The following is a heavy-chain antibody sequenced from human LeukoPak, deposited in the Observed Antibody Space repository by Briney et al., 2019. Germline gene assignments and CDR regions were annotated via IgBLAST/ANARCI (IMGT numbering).Heavy chain of an antibody. CDR1: GFTFSSYA. V-gene: IGHV3-23*01. D-gene: IGHD3-22*01. CDR3: AKTGAVVIVYYFDY. CDR2: ISGSGGST. J-gene: IGHJ4*02. Sequence: GGSLRLSCAASGFTFSSYAMSWVHQAPGKGLEWVSAISGSGGSTYYADSVKGRFTISRDNSKNTLYLQMNSLRAEDTAVYYCAKTGAVVIVYYFDYWGQGTLVTVSS.